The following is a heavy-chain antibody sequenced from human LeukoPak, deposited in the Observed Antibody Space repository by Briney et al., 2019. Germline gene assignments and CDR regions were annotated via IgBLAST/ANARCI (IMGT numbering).Heavy chain of an antibody. Sequence: GGSLRLSCVASGFTFSSYSMHWVRQAPGKGLEWVSSISSSSSYIYYADSVKGRFTISRHNAKNSLYLQMNSLRAEDTAVYYCARPSSGYYYGYWGQGTLVTVSS. D-gene: IGHD3-22*01. CDR1: GFTFSSYS. J-gene: IGHJ4*02. CDR3: ARPSSGYYYGY. CDR2: ISSSSSYI. V-gene: IGHV3-21*01.